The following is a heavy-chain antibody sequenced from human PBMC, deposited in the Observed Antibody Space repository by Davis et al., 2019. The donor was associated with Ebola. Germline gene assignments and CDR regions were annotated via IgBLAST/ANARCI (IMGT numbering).Heavy chain of an antibody. D-gene: IGHD6-19*01. V-gene: IGHV3-7*01. Sequence: SLMISCAASGCTFSSYWMSWVRQAPGKGLEWVANIKQDGSEKYYVDSVKGRFTISRDNAKNSLYLQMTSLSAEDTAVYYCARDCFVGGWYSYGMDVWGQGTTVTVSS. CDR1: GCTFSSYW. CDR3: ARDCFVGGWYSYGMDV. J-gene: IGHJ6*02. CDR2: IKQDGSEK.